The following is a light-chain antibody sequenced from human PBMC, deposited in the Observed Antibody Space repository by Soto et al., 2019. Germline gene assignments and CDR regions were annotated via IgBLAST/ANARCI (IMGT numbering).Light chain of an antibody. CDR1: QSISGF. J-gene: IGKJ1*01. Sequence: DIQMTQFPSSLSASIGDRVTITCRASQSISGFLNWYQQKPGKAPNLLIYAASSLQSGVPSRFSGSGSGTEFTLTISSLQPDDFATYYCQHYNSYSEAFGQGTKVDIK. V-gene: IGKV1-5*01. CDR2: AAS. CDR3: QHYNSYSEA.